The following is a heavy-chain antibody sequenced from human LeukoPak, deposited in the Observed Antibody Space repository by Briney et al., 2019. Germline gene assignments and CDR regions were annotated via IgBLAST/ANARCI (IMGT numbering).Heavy chain of an antibody. CDR3: ARFQMAPLSDAFDI. D-gene: IGHD5-24*01. J-gene: IGHJ3*02. CDR1: GGTFSSYA. V-gene: IGHV1-69*06. CDR2: IIPIFGTA. Sequence: GASVKVSCKASGGTFSSYAISWVRQAPGQGLEWMGGIIPIFGTANYAQKFQGRVTITADKSTSTAYMELSRLRSDDTAVYYCARFQMAPLSDAFDIWGQGTMVTVSS.